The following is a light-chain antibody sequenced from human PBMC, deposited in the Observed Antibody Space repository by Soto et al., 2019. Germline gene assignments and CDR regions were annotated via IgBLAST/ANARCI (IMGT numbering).Light chain of an antibody. CDR2: DTF. V-gene: IGKV3-11*01. Sequence: EIVLTQSPATLSVSPGERVTLSCRASQYVSTFVAWYQHKPGQAPRALIYDTFKRATGVPDRFSGGGSGTDFTLDISSLEPEDFAVYYCQQRARLPMPVGRGTRLE. CDR1: QYVSTF. J-gene: IGKJ5*01. CDR3: QQRARLPMP.